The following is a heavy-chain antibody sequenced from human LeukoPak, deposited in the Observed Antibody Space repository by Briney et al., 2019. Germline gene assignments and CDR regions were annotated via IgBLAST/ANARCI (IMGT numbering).Heavy chain of an antibody. CDR3: ARDVVADILTGVDY. CDR2: IYYSGST. V-gene: IGHV4-39*07. J-gene: IGHJ4*02. D-gene: IGHD3-9*01. Sequence: PSETLSLTCTVSGGSISSSNYYWGWIRQPPGKGLEWIGSIYYSGSTYYNPSLKSRVTISVDTSKNQFSLKLSSVTAADTAVYYCARDVVADILTGVDYWGQGTLVTVSS. CDR1: GGSISSSNYY.